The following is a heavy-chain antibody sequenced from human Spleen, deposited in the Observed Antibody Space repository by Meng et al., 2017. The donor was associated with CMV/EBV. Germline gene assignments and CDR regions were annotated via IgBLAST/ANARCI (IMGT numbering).Heavy chain of an antibody. D-gene: IGHD3-3*01. V-gene: IGHV3-30-3*01. Sequence: TYAMHWVRQAPGKGLEWVAIISNDGSDKYYADSVEGRFTISRGNSKSTLYLQMNSLRAEDTAIYYCARDASDFWSGYYYDVGSWFDPWGQGTLVTVSS. CDR1: TYA. CDR3: ARDASDFWSGYYYDVGSWFDP. J-gene: IGHJ5*02. CDR2: ISNDGSDK.